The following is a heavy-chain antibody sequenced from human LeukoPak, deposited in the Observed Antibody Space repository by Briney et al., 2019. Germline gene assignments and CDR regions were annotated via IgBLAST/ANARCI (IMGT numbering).Heavy chain of an antibody. CDR1: GYTFTSYY. J-gene: IGHJ3*02. Sequence: ASVKVSCKASGYTFTSYYMHWVRQAPGQGLEWMGIINPSGGSTSYAQKFQGRVTMTRDMSTSTVYMELSSLRSEDTAVYYRARELSTYYYDSSGDAFDIWGQGTMVTVSS. D-gene: IGHD3-22*01. V-gene: IGHV1-46*01. CDR2: INPSGGST. CDR3: ARELSTYYYDSSGDAFDI.